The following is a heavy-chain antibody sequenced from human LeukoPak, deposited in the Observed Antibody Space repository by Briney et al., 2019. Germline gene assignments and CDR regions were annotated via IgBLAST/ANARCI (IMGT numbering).Heavy chain of an antibody. CDR2: ISSSGSTI. V-gene: IGHV3-48*03. J-gene: IGHJ4*02. CDR1: GFSFSSHG. CDR3: ATRGGGGIYFDY. Sequence: PGGSLRLSCAASGFSFSSHGMNWVRQAPGKGLEWVSYISSSGSTIYYADSVKGRFTISRDNAKNSLYLQMNSLRVEDAAVYYCATRGGGGIYFDYWGQGTLVTVSS. D-gene: IGHD3-10*01.